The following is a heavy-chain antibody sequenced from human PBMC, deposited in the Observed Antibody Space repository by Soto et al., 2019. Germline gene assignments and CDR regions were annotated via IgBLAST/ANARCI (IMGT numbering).Heavy chain of an antibody. CDR2: INPSGGST. V-gene: IGHV1-46*01. Sequence: ASVKVSCKASGYTFTSYYMHWVRQAPGQGLEWMGIINPSGGSTSYAQKFQGRVTMTRDTSTSAVYMELSSLRSEDTAVYYCARVGRWLQYLDYWGQGTLVTVSS. CDR1: GYTFTSYY. CDR3: ARVGRWLQYLDY. J-gene: IGHJ4*02. D-gene: IGHD5-12*01.